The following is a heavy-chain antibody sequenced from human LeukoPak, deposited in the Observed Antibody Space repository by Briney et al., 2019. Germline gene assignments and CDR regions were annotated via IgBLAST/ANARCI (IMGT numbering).Heavy chain of an antibody. D-gene: IGHD3-9*01. CDR2: IYYSRSN. Sequence: SETLSLTCTVSGGSISSYYWSWIRQPPGKGLEWIGYIYYSRSNNYNPSLRSRVTISVDTSKNQFSLKLSSVTAADTAVYYCARVRYYDILTGYYGDGYFDYWGQGTLVTVSS. CDR3: ARVRYYDILTGYYGDGYFDY. CDR1: GGSISSYY. V-gene: IGHV4-59*01. J-gene: IGHJ4*02.